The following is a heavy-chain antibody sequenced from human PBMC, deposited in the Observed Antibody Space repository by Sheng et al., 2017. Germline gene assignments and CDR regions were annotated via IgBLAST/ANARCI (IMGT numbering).Heavy chain of an antibody. Sequence: QVQLVESGGGLVKPGGSLRLSCAASGFTFSDYYMTWIRQAPGKGLEWISYISCNTGYTKYADSVKGRFTISRDNSKNSLYLQMNSLSAEDTAVYYCARETSRPGARSSLDPWGQGTLVTVSS. J-gene: IGHJ5*02. CDR3: ARETSRPGARSSLDP. CDR2: ISCNTGYT. CDR1: GFTFSDYY. V-gene: IGHV3-11*05.